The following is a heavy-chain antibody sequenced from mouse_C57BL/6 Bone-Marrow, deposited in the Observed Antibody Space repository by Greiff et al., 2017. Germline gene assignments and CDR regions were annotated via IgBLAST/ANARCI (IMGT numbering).Heavy chain of an antibody. J-gene: IGHJ4*01. CDR1: GFTFSDYG. Sequence: EVQLVESGGGLVKPGGSLKLSCAASGFTFSDYGMHWVRQAPEQGLEWVAYISRGSSTIYYADTVKGRFTFSGDNATSTLYLQITSLRSEDTAVYYCARSAVVARQGRYAMDYWGQGTSVTVSS. CDR3: ARSAVVARQGRYAMDY. V-gene: IGHV5-17*01. CDR2: ISRGSSTI. D-gene: IGHD1-1*01.